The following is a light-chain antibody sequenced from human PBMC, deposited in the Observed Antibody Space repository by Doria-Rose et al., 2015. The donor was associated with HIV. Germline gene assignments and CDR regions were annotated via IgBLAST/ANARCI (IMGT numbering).Light chain of an antibody. CDR2: GAS. J-gene: IGKJ3*01. Sequence: SPGKRATLSCRASQSVSSSYLAWYQQKPGQAPRLLIYGASSRATGIPDRFSGSGSGTDFTLTISRLEPEDFAVYYCQQYGSSPFTFGPGTKVDIK. CDR1: QSVSSSY. CDR3: QQYGSSPFT. V-gene: IGKV3-20*01.